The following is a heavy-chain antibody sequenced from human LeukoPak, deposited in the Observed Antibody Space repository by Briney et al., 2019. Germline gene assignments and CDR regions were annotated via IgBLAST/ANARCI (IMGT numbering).Heavy chain of an antibody. CDR3: AREGETTMVQFDH. D-gene: IGHD5-18*01. CDR2: IHNSGDT. Sequence: PSQTLSLTCTVSGDSISSGNYHWSWIRQRPGKGLEWIGYIHNSGDTSYNPSLKSRVTISVDTSKNQFSLKLNSVTAADTAVYYCAREGETTMVQFDHWGQGALVTVSS. J-gene: IGHJ4*02. V-gene: IGHV4-31*03. CDR1: GDSISSGNYH.